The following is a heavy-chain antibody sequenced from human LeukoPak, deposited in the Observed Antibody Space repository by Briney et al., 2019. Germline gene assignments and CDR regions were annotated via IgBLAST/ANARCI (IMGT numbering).Heavy chain of an antibody. J-gene: IGHJ4*02. CDR3: ARLVGDVTTWDC. D-gene: IGHD1-26*01. CDR2: IKQDESEK. V-gene: IGHV3-7*03. Sequence: GGSLRLSCAASGFTFSSYAMSWVRQAPGKGLEWVASIKQDESEKYYVDSVKGRFTTSRDNAKSSLYLQMNALRGEDTAVYYCARLVGDVTTWDCWGQGTLVTVSS. CDR1: GFTFSSYA.